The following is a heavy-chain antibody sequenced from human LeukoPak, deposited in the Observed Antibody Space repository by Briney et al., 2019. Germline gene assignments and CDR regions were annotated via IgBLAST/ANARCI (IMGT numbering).Heavy chain of an antibody. Sequence: SETLSLTCTVSGGSISSSRYYWGWIRQPPGKGLEWIGNIYYSGSTYYNPSLKSRVTISVDTSKNQFSLKLSSVTAADTAVYYCATLSQYSSSWYYFDYWGQGTLVTVSS. D-gene: IGHD6-13*01. J-gene: IGHJ4*02. V-gene: IGHV4-39*01. CDR2: IYYSGST. CDR1: GGSISSSRYY. CDR3: ATLSQYSSSWYYFDY.